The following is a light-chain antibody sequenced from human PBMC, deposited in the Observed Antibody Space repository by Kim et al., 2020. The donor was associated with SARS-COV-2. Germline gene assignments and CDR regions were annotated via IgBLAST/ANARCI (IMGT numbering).Light chain of an antibody. Sequence: RVTISCSGSSSNSGSNYVYWYQQLPGTAPKLLIYRNNQRPSGVPDRFSGSKSGTSASLAISGLRSEDEADYYCAAWDDSLSGHWVFGGGTQLTVL. CDR1: SSNSGSNY. J-gene: IGLJ3*02. V-gene: IGLV1-47*01. CDR2: RNN. CDR3: AAWDDSLSGHWV.